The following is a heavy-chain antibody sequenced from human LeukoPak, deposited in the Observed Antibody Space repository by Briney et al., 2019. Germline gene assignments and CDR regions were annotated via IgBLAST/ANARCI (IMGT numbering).Heavy chain of an antibody. CDR3: ARAGYSYGLDY. J-gene: IGHJ4*02. CDR2: IISDGGSA. CDR1: RFTFSSFW. D-gene: IGHD5-18*01. V-gene: IGHV3-74*01. Sequence: GGSLRLSCAASRFTFSSFWMHWVRQAPGKGLVWVSRIISDGGSAGYADSVKGRFTISRDNAKNTLYLQMNSLRAEDTAVYYCARAGYSYGLDYWGQGTLVTVSS.